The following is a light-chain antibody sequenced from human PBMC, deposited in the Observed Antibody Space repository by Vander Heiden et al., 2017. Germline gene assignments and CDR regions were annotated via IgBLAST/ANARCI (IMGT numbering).Light chain of an antibody. V-gene: IGKV1-16*02. CDR1: QGIVIY. CDR3: QKYNDYPWT. CDR2: EAS. J-gene: IGKJ1*01. Sequence: DIQMTQSPSTLSASVGDRVTITCRAGQGIVIYLAWFQQKPGKAPSPLISEASTLESGVPSKFSGKGSGTEFTLTISSLQPEDFATYYCQKYNDYPWTFGEGTKLEI.